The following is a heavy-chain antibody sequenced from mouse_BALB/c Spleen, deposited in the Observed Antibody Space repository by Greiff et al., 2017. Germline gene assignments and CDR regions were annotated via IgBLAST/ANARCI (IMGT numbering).Heavy chain of an antibody. CDR3: ARKILTARAPNAMDY. D-gene: IGHD3-2*01. J-gene: IGHJ4*01. Sequence: VKLMESGPGLVQPSQSLSITCTVSGFSLTSYGVHWVRQSPGKGLEWLGVIWSGGSTDYNAAFISRLSISKDNSKSQVFFKMNSLQADDTAIYYCARKILTARAPNAMDYWGQGTSVTVSS. CDR1: GFSLTSYG. V-gene: IGHV2-4-1*01. CDR2: IWSGGST.